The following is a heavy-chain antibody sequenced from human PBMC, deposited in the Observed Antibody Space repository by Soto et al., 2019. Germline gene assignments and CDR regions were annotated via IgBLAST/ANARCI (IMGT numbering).Heavy chain of an antibody. V-gene: IGHV3-23*01. Sequence: GGSLRLSCAASGFTFSSYAMSWVRQAPGKGLEWVSAISGSGGSTYYADSVKGRFTISRDNSKNTLYLQMNSLRAEDTAVYYCASPPGYSSSWYAGSGAFDIWGQGTMVTVSS. CDR1: GFTFSSYA. CDR3: ASPPGYSSSWYAGSGAFDI. D-gene: IGHD6-13*01. CDR2: ISGSGGST. J-gene: IGHJ3*02.